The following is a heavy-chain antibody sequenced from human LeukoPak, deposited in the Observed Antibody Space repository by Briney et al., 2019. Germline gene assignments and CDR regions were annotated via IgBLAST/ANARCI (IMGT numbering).Heavy chain of an antibody. V-gene: IGHV1-2*02. CDR3: AREGAAAGKPNYYYYGMDV. Sequence: ASVKVSCKASGYTFTGYYMHWVRQAPGQGLEWMGWINPNSGGTNYAQKFQGRVTMTRDTSISTAYMELSRLRSDDTAVYYCAREGAAAGKPNYYYYGMDVWGQGTTVTVSS. CDR2: INPNSGGT. CDR1: GYTFTGYY. D-gene: IGHD6-13*01. J-gene: IGHJ6*02.